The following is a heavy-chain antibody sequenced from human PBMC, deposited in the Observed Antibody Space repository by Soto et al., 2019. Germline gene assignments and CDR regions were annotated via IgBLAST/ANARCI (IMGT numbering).Heavy chain of an antibody. J-gene: IGHJ4*02. V-gene: IGHV3-48*01. CDR2: ISGSSHTT. D-gene: IGHD1-1*01. CDR3: ARDYMESACDY. Sequence: GGSLRLSCATSGFTFSTYSMNWVRQAPGKGLEWVSYISGSSHTTDYADSVKGRFTISRDNAKNSLYLQMNTLRAEDTAVYYCARDYMESACDYWGQGTLVTVSS. CDR1: GFTFSTYS.